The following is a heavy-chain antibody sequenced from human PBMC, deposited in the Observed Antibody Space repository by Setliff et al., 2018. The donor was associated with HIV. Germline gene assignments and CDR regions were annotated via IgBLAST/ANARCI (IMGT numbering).Heavy chain of an antibody. Sequence: PGESLKISCKGSGYSFTSYWIGWVRQMPGKGPEWVGFIYTGDSGTKYSPAFEGRVTISADKSIKTVYLQWSSLKASDTAIYYCARRAGPGGMDVWGQGTTVTVSS. CDR1: GYSFTSYW. J-gene: IGHJ6*02. CDR3: ARRAGPGGMDV. CDR2: IYTGDSGT. V-gene: IGHV5-51*01.